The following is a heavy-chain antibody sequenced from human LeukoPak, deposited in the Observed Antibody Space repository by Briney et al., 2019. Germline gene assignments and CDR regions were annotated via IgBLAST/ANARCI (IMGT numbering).Heavy chain of an antibody. D-gene: IGHD3-9*01. CDR2: IKQDGSEK. CDR1: GFTFSSYW. Sequence: GGSLRLSCAASGFTFSSYWMTWVRQAPGKGLEWVANIKQDGSEKYYVDSVKGRFTISRDNAKNSLYLQMNSLRAEDTAVYYCARVPWSTGGYDILTGYYHAFDIWGQGTMVTVSS. CDR3: ARVPWSTGGYDILTGYYHAFDI. V-gene: IGHV3-7*01. J-gene: IGHJ3*02.